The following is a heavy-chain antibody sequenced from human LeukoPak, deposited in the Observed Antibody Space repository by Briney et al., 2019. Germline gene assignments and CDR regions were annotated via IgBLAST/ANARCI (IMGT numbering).Heavy chain of an antibody. V-gene: IGHV4-59*08. Sequence: SETLSLTCTVSGGSISSYYWSWIRQPPGKGLEWIGYIYYSGSTNYNPSLKSRVTISVDTSKNQFSLKLSSVTAADTAVHYCARLSGYQSAFDIWGQGTMVTVSS. CDR3: ARLSGYQSAFDI. CDR1: GGSISSYY. J-gene: IGHJ3*02. D-gene: IGHD3-10*01. CDR2: IYYSGST.